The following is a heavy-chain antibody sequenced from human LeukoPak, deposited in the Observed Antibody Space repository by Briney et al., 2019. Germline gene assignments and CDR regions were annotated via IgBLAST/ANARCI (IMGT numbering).Heavy chain of an antibody. J-gene: IGHJ5*02. D-gene: IGHD5-24*01. CDR1: GGSISSGGYS. Sequence: SETLSLTCAVSGGSISSGGYSWSWIRQPPGKGLEWIGYIYHSGSTYYNPSLKSRVTISVDRSKNQFSLKLSSVTAADTAVYYCARGAGDGYNYLHHWGQGTLVTVSS. CDR3: ARGAGDGYNYLHH. CDR2: IYHSGST. V-gene: IGHV4-30-2*01.